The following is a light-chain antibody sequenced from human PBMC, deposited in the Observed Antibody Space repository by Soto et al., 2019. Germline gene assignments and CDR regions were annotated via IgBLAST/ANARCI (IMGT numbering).Light chain of an antibody. V-gene: IGKV3-20*01. CDR2: DAS. J-gene: IGKJ4*01. CDR3: QQFSSYPLT. Sequence: EFGLTQSPGTLSLSPGERATLSCRASQTVRNNYLAWYQQKPGQAPRLLIYDASSRATGIPDRFSGGGSGTDFTLTISRLETEDFAVYYCQQFSSYPLTFGGGTKVEIK. CDR1: QTVRNNY.